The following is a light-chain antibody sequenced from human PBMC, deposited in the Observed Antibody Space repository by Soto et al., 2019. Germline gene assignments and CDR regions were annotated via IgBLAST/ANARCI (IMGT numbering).Light chain of an antibody. J-gene: IGKJ4*01. Sequence: EVVMTQSPVYLAVSSGERATLSCRASESIRSNLAWYQHKPGQAPRLLIYDASTRATGIPAKFSGSGSGTEVTLLHGRPQSGKFAVYYCQQYNKWPLTFGGGTKVEIK. CDR2: DAS. CDR1: ESIRSN. CDR3: QQYNKWPLT. V-gene: IGKV3-15*01.